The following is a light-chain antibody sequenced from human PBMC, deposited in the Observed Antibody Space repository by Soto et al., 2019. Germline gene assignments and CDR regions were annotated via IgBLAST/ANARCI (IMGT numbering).Light chain of an antibody. CDR2: RDN. Sequence: QSVLTQTPLVSGTPGQRVNISCSGGSSNIGRNYVYWYHQFPGTAPKLLIYRDNERPSGVPDRFSGSKSGTSASLAISGLRSGDEADYHCATWDDSLGGPVFGGGTKVTVL. J-gene: IGLJ2*01. CDR1: SSNIGRNY. V-gene: IGLV1-47*01. CDR3: ATWDDSLGGPV.